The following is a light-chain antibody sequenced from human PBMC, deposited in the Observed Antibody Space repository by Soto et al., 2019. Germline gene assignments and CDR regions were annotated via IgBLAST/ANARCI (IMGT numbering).Light chain of an antibody. V-gene: IGLV2-14*01. CDR1: SSDVGGYNY. Sequence: QSALTQPASVSGSPGQSITISCTGTSSDVGGYNYVSWYQQHPGKAPKLMIYDVSNRPSGVSNRFSGSKSGSTASLTISGLQAEDEADYYCSSYTSSSTSSFGGGTKLTVL. CDR2: DVS. J-gene: IGLJ3*02. CDR3: SSYTSSSTSS.